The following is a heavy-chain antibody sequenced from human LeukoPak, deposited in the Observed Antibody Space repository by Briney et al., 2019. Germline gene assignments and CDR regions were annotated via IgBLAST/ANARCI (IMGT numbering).Heavy chain of an antibody. CDR2: INHSGST. Sequence: SETLSLTCAVYGGSFSGYYWSWIRQPPGKGLEWIGEINHSGSTNYNPSLKSRVTISVDTSKNQFSLKLSSVTAADTAVYYCARTKVAGPKTTDYWGQGTLGTVSS. CDR1: GGSFSGYY. J-gene: IGHJ4*02. CDR3: ARTKVAGPKTTDY. D-gene: IGHD6-19*01. V-gene: IGHV4-34*01.